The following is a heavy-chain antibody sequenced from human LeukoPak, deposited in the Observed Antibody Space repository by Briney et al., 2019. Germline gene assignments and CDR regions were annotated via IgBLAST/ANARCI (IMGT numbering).Heavy chain of an antibody. Sequence: PGRSLRLSCSASGFTFSSYAMHWVRQAPGKGLEYVSAISSNGGSTYYADSVKGRFTISRDNSKNTLYLQMSSLRAEDTAVYYCVKGEIQLWPVRGRGAFDYWGQGTLVTVSS. D-gene: IGHD5-18*01. CDR1: GFTFSSYA. CDR3: VKGEIQLWPVRGRGAFDY. J-gene: IGHJ4*02. V-gene: IGHV3-64D*06. CDR2: ISSNGGST.